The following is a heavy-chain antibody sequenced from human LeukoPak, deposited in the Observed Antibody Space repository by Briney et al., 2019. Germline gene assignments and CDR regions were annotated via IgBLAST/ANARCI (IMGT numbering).Heavy chain of an antibody. CDR1: GFTFSSYA. D-gene: IGHD3-10*01. J-gene: IGHJ4*02. V-gene: IGHV3-64*01. CDR3: AKVPSYLVRGVIDY. Sequence: GGSLRLSCAASGFTFSSYAMHWVRQAPGKGLEYVSAISSNGGSTYYANSVKGRFTISRDNSKNTLYLQMGSLRAEDMAVYYCAKVPSYLVRGVIDYWGQGTLVTVSS. CDR2: ISSNGGST.